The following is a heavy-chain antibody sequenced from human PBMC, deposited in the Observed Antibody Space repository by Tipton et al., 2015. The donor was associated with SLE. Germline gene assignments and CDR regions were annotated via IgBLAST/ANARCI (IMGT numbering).Heavy chain of an antibody. V-gene: IGHV3-64*01. CDR2: ISSNGGST. J-gene: IGHJ3*02. CDR1: GFTFSSYA. D-gene: IGHD2-21*01. Sequence: SLRLSCAASGFTFSSYAMHWVRQAPGRGLEYVSAISSNGGSTYYANSVKGRFTISRDNSKNTLYLQMGSLRAEDMAVYYCAPTAWGAFDIWGQGTMVTVSS. CDR3: APTAWGAFDI.